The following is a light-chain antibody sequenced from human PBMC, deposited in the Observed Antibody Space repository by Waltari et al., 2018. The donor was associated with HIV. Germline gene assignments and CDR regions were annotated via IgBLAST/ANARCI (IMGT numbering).Light chain of an antibody. CDR3: QQYGSSPRT. J-gene: IGKJ1*01. Sequence: EIVLTQSPGTLSLSPGERATLSCRASQGVSSSYLAWYQQKPGQAPRLLISGASSRATGIPDRFSGRGSGTDFTLTISRLEPEDFAVYYCQQYGSSPRTFGQGTKVEIK. CDR1: QGVSSSY. V-gene: IGKV3-20*01. CDR2: GAS.